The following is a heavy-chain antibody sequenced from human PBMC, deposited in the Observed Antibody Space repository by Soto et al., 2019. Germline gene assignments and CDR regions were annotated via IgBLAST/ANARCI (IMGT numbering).Heavy chain of an antibody. Sequence: QVQLVQSGAEVKKPWASVKVSCKTSGYNFTTYYIHWVRQAPGQGLEWMGMIVPTGGSTTYTQRFQGRVTMTSDTSTSTVVMELSSLKSEDTAVYYCARAPRSATIDDYWGQGTLVTVSS. D-gene: IGHD1-26*01. CDR3: ARAPRSATIDDY. CDR2: IVPTGGST. J-gene: IGHJ4*02. V-gene: IGHV1-46*01. CDR1: GYNFTTYY.